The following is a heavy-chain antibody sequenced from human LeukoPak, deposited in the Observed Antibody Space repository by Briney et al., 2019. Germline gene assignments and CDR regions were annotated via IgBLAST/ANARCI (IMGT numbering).Heavy chain of an antibody. J-gene: IGHJ5*02. CDR2: IYHSGST. D-gene: IGHD1-26*01. CDR3: VRMGNRASGVGP. CDR1: GGSISSGGYS. Sequence: SETLSLTCAVSGGSISSGGYSWSWIRQPRGKGLEWIGYIYHSGSTYYNPSLKSRVTISVDRSKNQFSLRLRSVTAADTALYYCVRMGNRASGVGPWGQGTLVTVSS. V-gene: IGHV4-30-2*01.